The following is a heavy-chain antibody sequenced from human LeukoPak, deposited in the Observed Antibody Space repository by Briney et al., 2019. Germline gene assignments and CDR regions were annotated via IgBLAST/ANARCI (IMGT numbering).Heavy chain of an antibody. D-gene: IGHD1-26*01. CDR3: TTRLVGARYFDY. Sequence: PVVFRRLSCAASGCAVRNAWMNFGRQAPGKGLEWVGRIKSKTDGGTTDYAAPVKGRFTISRDDSKNTLYLQMNSLKTEDTAVYYCTTRLVGARYFDYWGQGTLVTVSS. J-gene: IGHJ4*02. CDR1: GCAVRNAW. CDR2: IKSKTDGGTT. V-gene: IGHV3-15*01.